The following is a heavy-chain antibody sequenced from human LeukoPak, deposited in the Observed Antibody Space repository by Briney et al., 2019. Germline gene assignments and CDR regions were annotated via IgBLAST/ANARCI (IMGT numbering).Heavy chain of an antibody. CDR1: GFTFSSSA. CDR3: AKDQRRESPLYLDS. J-gene: IGHJ4*02. CDR2: ISASGGST. Sequence: GGSLRLSCAASGFTFSSSAMSWVRQVPGKGLEWVSGISASGGSTSYADSVRGRFTISRDNSKNTRYVQMNSLRDEDTAVYYCAKDQRRESPLYLDSWGQGTLVTVSS. V-gene: IGHV3-23*01.